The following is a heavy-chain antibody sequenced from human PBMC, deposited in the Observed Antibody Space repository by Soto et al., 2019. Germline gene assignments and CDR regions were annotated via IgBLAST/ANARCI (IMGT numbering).Heavy chain of an antibody. CDR2: ISGSGGST. Sequence: EVQLLESGGGLVQPGGSLRLSCAASGFTFSSYAMSWVRQAPGKGLEWVSAISGSGGSTYYADSVKGRFTISRDNSKNTRDMQMSSVRAEDTAVYYCAKAAGWFGEFDYWGQGTLVTVSS. J-gene: IGHJ4*02. D-gene: IGHD3-10*01. CDR3: AKAAGWFGEFDY. CDR1: GFTFSSYA. V-gene: IGHV3-23*01.